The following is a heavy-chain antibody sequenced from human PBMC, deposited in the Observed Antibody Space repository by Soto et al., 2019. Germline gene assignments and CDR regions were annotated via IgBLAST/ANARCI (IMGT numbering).Heavy chain of an antibody. CDR3: AKDPRSYDILTGYPVLYFDY. J-gene: IGHJ4*02. D-gene: IGHD3-9*01. V-gene: IGHV3-30*18. CDR2: ISYDGSNK. Sequence: QVQLVESGGGVVQPGRSLRLSCAASGFTFSSYGMHWVRQAPGKGLEWVAVISYDGSNKYYADYVKGRFTISRDNSKNTLYLQMNSLRADDTAVYYCAKDPRSYDILTGYPVLYFDYWGQGTLVTVSS. CDR1: GFTFSSYG.